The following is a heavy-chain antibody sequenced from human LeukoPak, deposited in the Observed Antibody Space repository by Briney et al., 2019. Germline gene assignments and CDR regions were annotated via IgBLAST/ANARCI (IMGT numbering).Heavy chain of an antibody. CDR1: GYSFTTYW. CDR3: AILYYYDSSGYYPQAGYFDY. J-gene: IGHJ4*02. V-gene: IGHV5-10-1*01. Sequence: GESLKISCEGSGYSFTTYWITWVRQMPGKGLEWMGRIDPSDSYTNYSPSFQGHVTISADKSISTAYLQWSSLKASDTAMYYCAILYYYDSSGYYPQAGYFDYWGQGTLVTVSS. D-gene: IGHD3-22*01. CDR2: IDPSDSYT.